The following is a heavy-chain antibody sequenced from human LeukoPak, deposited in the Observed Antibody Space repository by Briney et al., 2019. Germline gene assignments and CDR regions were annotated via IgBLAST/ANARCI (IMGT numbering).Heavy chain of an antibody. J-gene: IGHJ4*02. Sequence: GGSLRLSCAASGFTFSNYAMTWVRQAPEEGLKWVSSISNSGYGTYYADSVKGRFTISRDNSKNTLYPQMNSLRAEDTAIYYCAKDSGPGSYYPTGDEYWGQGTLVTVSS. CDR3: AKDSGPGSYYPTGDEY. CDR2: ISNSGYGT. CDR1: GFTFSNYA. V-gene: IGHV3-23*01. D-gene: IGHD3-10*01.